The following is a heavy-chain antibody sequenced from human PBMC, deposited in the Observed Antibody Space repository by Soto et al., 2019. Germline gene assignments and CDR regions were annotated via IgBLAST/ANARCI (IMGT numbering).Heavy chain of an antibody. CDR3: AREPIAAGYGMDV. D-gene: IGHD6-13*01. CDR1: GFTFSSYS. Sequence: EVQLVESGGGLVKPGGSLRLSCAASGFTFSSYSMNWVRQAPGKGLEWVSSISSSSSYIYYADSVKGRFTISRDNAKNSLYLQMNSLRAEDTAVYYGAREPIAAGYGMDVWGQGTTVTVSS. CDR2: ISSSSSYI. J-gene: IGHJ6*02. V-gene: IGHV3-21*01.